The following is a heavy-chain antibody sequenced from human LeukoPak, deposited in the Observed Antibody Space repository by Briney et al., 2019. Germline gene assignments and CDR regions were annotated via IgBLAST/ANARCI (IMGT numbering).Heavy chain of an antibody. CDR3: AREKVRQSGMDV. Sequence: ASVKVSCKASGYPFTGYYIHWVRQAPGQGLEWMGIINPSGGSTSYAQKFQGRVTMTRDTSTSTVYMELSSLRSEDTAVYYCAREKVRQSGMDVWGQGTTVTVSS. CDR1: GYPFTGYY. J-gene: IGHJ6*02. CDR2: INPSGGST. V-gene: IGHV1-46*01. D-gene: IGHD2-2*01.